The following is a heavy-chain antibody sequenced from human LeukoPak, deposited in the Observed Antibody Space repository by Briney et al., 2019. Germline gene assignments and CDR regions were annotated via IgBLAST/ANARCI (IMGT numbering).Heavy chain of an antibody. CDR2: IGTAGDT. J-gene: IGHJ3*02. D-gene: IGHD3-9*01. CDR3: ARGGSTGDAFDI. CDR1: GFTFSSYD. V-gene: IGHV3-13*01. Sequence: GGSLRLSCAASGFTFSSYDMHWVRQATGKDLEWVSAIGTAGDTYYPGSAKGRFTISRENAKNSLYLQMNSLRAGDTAVYYCARGGSTGDAFDIWGQGTMVTVSS.